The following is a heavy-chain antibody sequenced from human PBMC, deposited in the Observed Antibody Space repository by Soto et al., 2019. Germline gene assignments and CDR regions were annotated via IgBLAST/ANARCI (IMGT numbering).Heavy chain of an antibody. D-gene: IGHD3-10*01. CDR2: ISAYNGNT. J-gene: IGHJ4*02. CDR3: ARDPPYYGSGSVY. Sequence: QVQLVQSGAEVKKPGASVKVSCKASGYTFTSYGISWVRQAPGQGLEWMGWISAYNGNTNYAQKLQGRDTMTTDTSTRTAYMALRSLRSDDTAVYYCARDPPYYGSGSVYWGQGTLVTVSS. CDR1: GYTFTSYG. V-gene: IGHV1-18*04.